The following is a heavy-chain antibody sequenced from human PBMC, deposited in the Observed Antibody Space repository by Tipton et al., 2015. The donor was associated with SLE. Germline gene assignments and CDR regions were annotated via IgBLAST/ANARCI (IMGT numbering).Heavy chain of an antibody. Sequence: SLRLSCAASGFTFSSYAMSWVRQAPGKGLEWVSIISGGGGSKYYADSVKGRFTISRDNSKNTLYLQMNSLGAEDTAVYYCAQAGSSPHGLYYFDYWGQGTLVTVSS. D-gene: IGHD6-13*01. CDR1: GFTFSSYA. CDR3: AQAGSSPHGLYYFDY. CDR2: ISGGGGSK. J-gene: IGHJ4*02. V-gene: IGHV3-23*01.